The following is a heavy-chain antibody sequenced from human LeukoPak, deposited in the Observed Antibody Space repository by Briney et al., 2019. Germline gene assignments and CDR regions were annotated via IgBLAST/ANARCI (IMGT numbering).Heavy chain of an antibody. V-gene: IGHV3-7*03. CDR1: AFIFSGHW. D-gene: IGHD3-22*01. CDR2: IKEDGSER. J-gene: IGHJ4*02. CDR3: ARDKEYDPSGYYEGD. Sequence: PGGSLRLSCEGSAFIFSGHWMNWVRQTPGKGLEWVASIKEDGSERQYVDSVKGRFSISRDNTKGSLFLQLNSLRAEDTAVYYCARDKEYDPSGYYEGDWGQGTLVTVSS.